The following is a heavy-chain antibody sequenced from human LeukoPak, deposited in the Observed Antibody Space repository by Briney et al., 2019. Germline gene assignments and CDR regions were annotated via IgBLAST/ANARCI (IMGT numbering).Heavy chain of an antibody. Sequence: GRSLRLSCAASGFTFSTYGMNWVRQAPGKGLEWVAIIWYDGNNKYYADSVKGRFTISRDNSKNTLYLQMNSLRADDTAVYYCAKSYDNHYRYFHLWGRGTLVTVSS. CDR1: GFTFSTYG. V-gene: IGHV3-33*06. J-gene: IGHJ2*01. CDR2: IWYDGNNK. D-gene: IGHD3-10*01. CDR3: AKSYDNHYRYFHL.